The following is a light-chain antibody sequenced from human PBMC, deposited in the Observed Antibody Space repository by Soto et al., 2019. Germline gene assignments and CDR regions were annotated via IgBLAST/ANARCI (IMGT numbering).Light chain of an antibody. CDR1: QSVSYSSNNKNY. J-gene: IGKJ1*01. Sequence: IVMTQSPDSLAVSLGERATINCKSSQSVSYSSNNKNYLAWYQHRPGQPPKLLLYWASTRESGVPDRFSGSGSGTDFTLTISSLQAEDVAVYYCQQYYSTPWTFGQGTKVDIK. CDR2: WAS. CDR3: QQYYSTPWT. V-gene: IGKV4-1*01.